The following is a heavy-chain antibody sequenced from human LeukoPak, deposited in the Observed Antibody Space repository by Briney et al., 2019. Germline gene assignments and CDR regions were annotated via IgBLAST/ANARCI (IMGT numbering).Heavy chain of an antibody. CDR2: INPNSGGT. CDR1: GYTFTGYY. CDR3: ARTSHYVDIAATIPYGIYYFDY. J-gene: IGHJ4*02. D-gene: IGHD5-12*01. Sequence: ASVKVSCKASGYTFTGYYMHWVRQAPGQGLECMGWINPNSGGTNYAQKLQGRVTMTTDTSTSTAYMELRSLRSDDTAVYYCARTSHYVDIAATIPYGIYYFDYWGQGTLVTVSS. V-gene: IGHV1-2*02.